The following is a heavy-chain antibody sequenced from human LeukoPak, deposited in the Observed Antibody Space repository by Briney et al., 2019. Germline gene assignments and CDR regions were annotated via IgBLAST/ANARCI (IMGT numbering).Heavy chain of an antibody. J-gene: IGHJ3*02. V-gene: IGHV3-23*01. D-gene: IGHD3-16*02. CDR3: ARLSSFAFDI. CDR1: GFTFRSHA. Sequence: PGGSLRLSCVGSGFTFRSHAMSWVRQAPEKGLEFVSGIYENGGTTYYADSVKGRFTISRDNSKNTLYLQMNSLRAEDTAVYYCARLSSFAFDIWGQGTMVTVSS. CDR2: IYENGGTT.